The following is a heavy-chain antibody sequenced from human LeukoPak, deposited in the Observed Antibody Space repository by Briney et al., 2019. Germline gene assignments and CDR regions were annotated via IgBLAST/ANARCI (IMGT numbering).Heavy chain of an antibody. Sequence: GGSLRLSCAASGFTFSNYSMSWVRQAPGKGLEWVSCISTNSGSINYADSVKGRFTISRDNAKKSVYLQMNSLRAEDTDVYYCAKNTTGPYLDYWGQGTVVTVSS. CDR1: GFTFSNYS. V-gene: IGHV3-11*03. D-gene: IGHD1-1*01. J-gene: IGHJ4*02. CDR2: ISTNSGSI. CDR3: AKNTTGPYLDY.